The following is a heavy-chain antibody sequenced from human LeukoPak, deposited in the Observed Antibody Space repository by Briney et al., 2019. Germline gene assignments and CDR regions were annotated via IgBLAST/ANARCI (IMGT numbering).Heavy chain of an antibody. CDR3: AGGDTYFNF. J-gene: IGHJ4*02. V-gene: IGHV4-59*01. CDR1: GGSISSYY. CDR2: SYYRGST. Sequence: SETLSLTCTVSGGSISSYYCTWIRQPPGKGLEWLGNSYYRGSTNHNPSLKSRVTISLDTSKNQFSLKLTSVIAADTAVYYCAGGDTYFNFWGQGTLVTVSS. D-gene: IGHD2-21*01.